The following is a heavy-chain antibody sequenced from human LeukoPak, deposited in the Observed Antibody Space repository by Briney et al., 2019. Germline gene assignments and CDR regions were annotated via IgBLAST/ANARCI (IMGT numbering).Heavy chain of an antibody. J-gene: IGHJ5*02. Sequence: PGGSLRLSCAASGFTFSSYAMSWVRQAPGKGLEWVSAISGSGGSTYYADSVKGRFTISRDNSKNTLYLQMNSLRAEDTAVYYCAKDSIRTLWAQGLDPWGQGTLVTVSS. CDR1: GFTFSSYA. CDR2: ISGSGGST. D-gene: IGHD2-15*01. CDR3: AKDSIRTLWAQGLDP. V-gene: IGHV3-23*01.